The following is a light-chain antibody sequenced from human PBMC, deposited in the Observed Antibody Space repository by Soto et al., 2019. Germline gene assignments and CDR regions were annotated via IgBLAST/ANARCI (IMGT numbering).Light chain of an antibody. J-gene: IGKJ1*01. V-gene: IGKV3-20*01. CDR1: QSVSSPF. CDR2: DAS. CDR3: QQYGSSPRT. Sequence: IVLTQSPGTVSLSPGERATLSCRASQSVSSPFLAWYQQKPGQAPRLLIHDASSRATGISDRFTGSGSGTDFTLTITTLEPEDFAVYYCQQYGSSPRTFGLGTMVDI.